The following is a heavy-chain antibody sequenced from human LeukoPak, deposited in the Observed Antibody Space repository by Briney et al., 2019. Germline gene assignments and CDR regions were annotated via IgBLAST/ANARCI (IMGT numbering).Heavy chain of an antibody. J-gene: IGHJ4*02. Sequence: GGSLRLSCAASGFTFSSYAMSWVRQAPGKGLEWVSAISGSGGSTYYADSVKGRFTISRDNSKNPLYLQMNSLRAEDTAVYYCAKGHSRYCSGGSCYSDYWGQGTLVTVSS. CDR2: ISGSGGST. V-gene: IGHV3-23*01. D-gene: IGHD2-15*01. CDR3: AKGHSRYCSGGSCYSDY. CDR1: GFTFSSYA.